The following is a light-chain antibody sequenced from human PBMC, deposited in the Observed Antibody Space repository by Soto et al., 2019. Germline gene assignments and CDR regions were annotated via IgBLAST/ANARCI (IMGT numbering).Light chain of an antibody. J-gene: IGKJ2*01. CDR2: DAA. CDR3: QQYNIGYT. CDR1: QSINKW. Sequence: IQMTQSPSTLSASVGDRVTITYRASQSINKWVAWFQQKSGRAPKLLIYDAATLQSGVPSRFSGTGSGTDFSLTISSLQPEDFATYYCQQYNIGYTFGQGTRLDIK. V-gene: IGKV1-5*01.